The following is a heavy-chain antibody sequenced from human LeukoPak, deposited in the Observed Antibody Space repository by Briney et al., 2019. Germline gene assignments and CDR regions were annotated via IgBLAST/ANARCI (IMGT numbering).Heavy chain of an antibody. D-gene: IGHD3-10*01. V-gene: IGHV3-48*03. CDR3: ARVRYLWLDS. CDR1: GFTFSSYE. CDR2: ISSSGSTI. Sequence: GRSLRLSCAASGFTFSSYEMNWVRQAPGKGLEWVSYISSSGSTIYYADSVKGRFTISRDNAKNSLYLQMNSLRAEDTAVYYCARVRYLWLDSWGQGTLVTVSS. J-gene: IGHJ4*02.